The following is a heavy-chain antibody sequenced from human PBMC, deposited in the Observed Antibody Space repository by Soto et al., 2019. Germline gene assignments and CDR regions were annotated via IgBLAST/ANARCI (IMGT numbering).Heavy chain of an antibody. V-gene: IGHV4-30-2*01. D-gene: IGHD3-3*01. J-gene: IGHJ5*02. CDR2: IYHSGST. CDR3: ASWVGDFWSGFWFDP. Sequence: PSETLSLTCAVSGGSISSGGYSWSWIRQPPGKGLEWIGYIYHSGSTYYNPSLKSRVTISVDRSKNQFSLKLSSVAAADKAVYYCASWVGDFWSGFWFDPWGQGTLVTVSS. CDR1: GGSISSGGYS.